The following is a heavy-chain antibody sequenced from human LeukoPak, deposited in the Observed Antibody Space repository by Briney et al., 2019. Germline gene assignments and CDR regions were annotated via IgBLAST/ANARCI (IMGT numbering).Heavy chain of an antibody. CDR2: MNPKNANT. Sequence: GASVKVSCKASGYTFTSYDINWVRQAPGQGLEWMGWMNPKNANTGYAQKFQGRVTMTRNTSISTAYMEVTSLRSEDTAVYYCARDLSGTGATTLAYWGLGTLVTVSS. J-gene: IGHJ4*02. CDR1: GYTFTSYD. V-gene: IGHV1-8*01. D-gene: IGHD1-26*01. CDR3: ARDLSGTGATTLAY.